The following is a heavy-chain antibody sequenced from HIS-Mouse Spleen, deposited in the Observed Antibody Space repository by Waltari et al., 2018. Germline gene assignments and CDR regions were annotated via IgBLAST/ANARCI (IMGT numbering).Heavy chain of an antibody. CDR1: GGSISSSSYY. CDR2: IYYSGRT. Sequence: QLQLQESGPGLVKPSETLSLTCTVSGGSISSSSYYWGWIRQPPGKGLEWIGSIYYSGRTYENPARKSRVTISVDTSKNQFSLKLSSVTAADTAVYYCARVEGVLSYYDSSGYYYFDYWGQGTLVTVSS. D-gene: IGHD3-22*01. V-gene: IGHV4-39*07. J-gene: IGHJ4*02. CDR3: ARVEGVLSYYDSSGYYYFDY.